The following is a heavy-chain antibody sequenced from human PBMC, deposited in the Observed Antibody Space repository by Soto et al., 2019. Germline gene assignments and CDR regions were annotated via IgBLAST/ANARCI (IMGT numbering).Heavy chain of an antibody. CDR3: AKDASITTTYLAH. Sequence: EVQLVESGGGWVQPGRSLRLSCAASGFTFDDYAMHWVRQAPGKGLEWVSSISWNSGNIDYADSVKGRFTVSRDNAKNSLYLHMSSLRSEDTALYYCAKDASITTTYLAHWGQGTLVTVSS. CDR1: GFTFDDYA. D-gene: IGHD1-1*01. V-gene: IGHV3-9*01. J-gene: IGHJ4*02. CDR2: ISWNSGNI.